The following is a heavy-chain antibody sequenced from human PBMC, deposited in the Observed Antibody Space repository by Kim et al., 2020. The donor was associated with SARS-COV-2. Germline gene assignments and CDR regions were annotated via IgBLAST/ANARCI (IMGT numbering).Heavy chain of an antibody. CDR2: ISYDGSNK. J-gene: IGHJ4*02. Sequence: GGSLRLSCAASGFTFSSYSMHWVRQAPGKGLEWVAVISYDGSNKYYADSVKGRFTISRDNSKNTLYLQMNSLRAEDTAVYYCAKDPYPFGGGRNPYYFDYWGQGTLVTVSS. V-gene: IGHV3-30*18. D-gene: IGHD3-10*01. CDR1: GFTFSSYS. CDR3: AKDPYPFGGGRNPYYFDY.